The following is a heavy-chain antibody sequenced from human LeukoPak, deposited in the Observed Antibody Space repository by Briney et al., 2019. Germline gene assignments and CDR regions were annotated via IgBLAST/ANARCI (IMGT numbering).Heavy chain of an antibody. CDR3: ARDPLWDSSGYFDY. Sequence: GGSLRLSCAASGFTFSSYGMHWVRQAPGKGLEWVAVIWYDGSNKYYADSVKGRFTISRGNSKNTLYLQMNSLRAEDTAVYYCARDPLWDSSGYFDYWGQGTLVTVSS. J-gene: IGHJ4*02. D-gene: IGHD3-22*01. CDR2: IWYDGSNK. CDR1: GFTFSSYG. V-gene: IGHV3-33*01.